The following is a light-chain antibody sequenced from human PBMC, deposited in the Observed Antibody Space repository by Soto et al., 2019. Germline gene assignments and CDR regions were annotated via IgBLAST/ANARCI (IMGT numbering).Light chain of an antibody. J-gene: IGKJ4*01. V-gene: IGKV3-15*01. CDR1: QSVSSN. Sequence: EIVMTQSPATLSVSPGERVTLSCRASQSVSSNLSWYQQKPGQAPRLVIFGASTRATGITARFSGSGSGTEFTITVSSLQSEDVALYYGQQYNTWVTFGGGTKVEIK. CDR3: QQYNTWVT. CDR2: GAS.